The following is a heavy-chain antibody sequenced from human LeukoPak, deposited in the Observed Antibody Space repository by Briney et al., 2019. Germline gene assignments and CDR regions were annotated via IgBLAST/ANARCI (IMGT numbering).Heavy chain of an antibody. CDR3: ARDSSSWYRSWFDP. J-gene: IGHJ5*02. CDR1: GGSISSYY. CDR2: IYYSGST. D-gene: IGHD6-13*01. V-gene: IGHV4-59*01. Sequence: SETLSLTCTVSGGSISSYYWSWIRQPPGKGLELIGYIYYSGSTNYNPSLKSRVTISVDTSKNQFSLKLSSVTAADTAVYYCARDSSSWYRSWFDPWGQGTLVTVSS.